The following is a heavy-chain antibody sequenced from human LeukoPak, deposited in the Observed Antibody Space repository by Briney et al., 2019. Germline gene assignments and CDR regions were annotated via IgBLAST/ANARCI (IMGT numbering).Heavy chain of an antibody. J-gene: IGHJ3*02. D-gene: IGHD2-21*02. CDR3: ARDGELLAAFDI. Sequence: PGGSLRLSCAASGFTFSSYEMNWVRQAPGKGVEWVSYISSGGSTMYYADSVKGRFTISRDNAKNSLYLQMNSLRAEDTAVYYCARDGELLAAFDIWGQGTMVTASS. V-gene: IGHV3-48*03. CDR2: ISSGGSTM. CDR1: GFTFSSYE.